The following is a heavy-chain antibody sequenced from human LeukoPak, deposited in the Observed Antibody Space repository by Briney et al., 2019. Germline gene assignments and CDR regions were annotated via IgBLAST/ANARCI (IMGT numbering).Heavy chain of an antibody. V-gene: IGHV1-24*01. CDR1: GYTLTELS. D-gene: IGHD1-26*01. Sequence: GASVKVSCKVSGYTLTELSMHWVRQAPGKGLEWMGGFDPEDGETIYAQKFQGRVTMTEDTSTDTAYMELSSLRSEDTAVYYCATGLSWELNRSYFDYWGQGTLVTVSS. CDR2: FDPEDGET. CDR3: ATGLSWELNRSYFDY. J-gene: IGHJ4*02.